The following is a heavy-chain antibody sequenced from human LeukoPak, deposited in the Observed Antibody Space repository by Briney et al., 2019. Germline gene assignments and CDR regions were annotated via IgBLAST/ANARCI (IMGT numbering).Heavy chain of an antibody. CDR3: ARETVTNHDAFDI. CDR2: ISGSGGST. J-gene: IGHJ3*02. D-gene: IGHD4-11*01. V-gene: IGHV3-23*01. CDR1: GFTFSSYA. Sequence: GGSLRLSCAASGFTFSSYAMSWVRQAPGKGLEWVSAISGSGGSTYYADSVKGRLTISRDNSKNTLDLQMNSLRAEDTAVYYCARETVTNHDAFDIWGQGAMVTVSS.